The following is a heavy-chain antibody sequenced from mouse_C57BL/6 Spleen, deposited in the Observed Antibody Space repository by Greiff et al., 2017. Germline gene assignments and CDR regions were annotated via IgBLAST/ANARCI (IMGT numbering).Heavy chain of an antibody. J-gene: IGHJ2*01. CDR1: GFSLTSYG. CDR3: ARGYYDFLYYFDY. D-gene: IGHD2-4*01. V-gene: IGHV2-2*01. Sequence: VKLVESGPGLVQPSQSLSITCTASGFSLTSYGVHWVRQSPGKGLEWLGVIWSGGSTDNNAPFISRLSISKDTSRIEVFVKMNMLQEYDTDMYYCARGYYDFLYYFDYWGQGTTLTVSS. CDR2: IWSGGST.